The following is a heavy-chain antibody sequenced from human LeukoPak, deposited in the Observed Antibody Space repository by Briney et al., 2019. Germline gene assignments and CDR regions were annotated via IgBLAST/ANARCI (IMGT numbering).Heavy chain of an antibody. V-gene: IGHV4-4*02. D-gene: IGHD6-19*01. CDR3: ATNGWYCLDH. J-gene: IGHJ1*01. CDR1: GGSISSDNW. CDR2: IYHSGST. Sequence: SGTLSLTCAVSGGSISSDNWWSWVRQPPGKGLEWIGEIYHSGSTNYNPSLQSRVTISVDKSNNHFSLRLTSVTAADTAVYYCATNGWYCLDHWGQGALVTVSS.